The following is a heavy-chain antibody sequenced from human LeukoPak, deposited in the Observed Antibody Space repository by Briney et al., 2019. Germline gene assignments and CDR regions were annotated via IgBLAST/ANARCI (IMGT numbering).Heavy chain of an antibody. Sequence: GASVKVSCKASGYTFTSYDINWVRQATGQGIEWMGWMNPNSGNTGYAQKFQGRVTMTRNTSISTAYMELSSLRSEDTAVYYCARDPLRYFDWLPRRAPESNWFDPWGQGTLVTVSS. J-gene: IGHJ5*02. D-gene: IGHD3-9*01. V-gene: IGHV1-8*01. CDR3: ARDPLRYFDWLPRRAPESNWFDP. CDR2: MNPNSGNT. CDR1: GYTFTSYD.